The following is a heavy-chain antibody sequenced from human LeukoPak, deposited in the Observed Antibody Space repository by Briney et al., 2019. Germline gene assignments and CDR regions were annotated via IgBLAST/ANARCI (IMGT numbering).Heavy chain of an antibody. CDR3: ARGSNYGSV. Sequence: GGSLRLSCAASGFTFSSYAMHWVRQAPGKGLEWVAVISYDGSNKYYADSVKGRFTISRDNSKNTLYLQMNSLRAEDTAGYYCARGSNYGSVWGQGTLVTVSS. CDR2: ISYDGSNK. CDR1: GFTFSSYA. D-gene: IGHD3-10*01. J-gene: IGHJ4*02. V-gene: IGHV3-30-3*01.